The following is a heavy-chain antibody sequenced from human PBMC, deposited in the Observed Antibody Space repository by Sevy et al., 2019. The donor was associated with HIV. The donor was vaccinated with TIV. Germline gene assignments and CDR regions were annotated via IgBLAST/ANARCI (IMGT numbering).Heavy chain of an antibody. V-gene: IGHV3-23*01. CDR1: GFSFTSYE. Sequence: GESLKISCAASGFSFTSYEINWVRQAPGKGLEWVSAISGSGGSTYYADSVKGRFTISRDNSKNTLYLQMNSLRAEDTAVYYCAKVQTITMIVVVIRPVDYYGMDVWGQGTTVTVSS. D-gene: IGHD3-22*01. CDR2: ISGSGGST. CDR3: AKVQTITMIVVVIRPVDYYGMDV. J-gene: IGHJ6*02.